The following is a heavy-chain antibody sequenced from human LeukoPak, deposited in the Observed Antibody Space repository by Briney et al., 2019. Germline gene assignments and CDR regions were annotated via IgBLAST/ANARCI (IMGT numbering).Heavy chain of an antibody. CDR2: INPSGGST. CDR3: ARDRAAALLDY. D-gene: IGHD6-13*01. J-gene: IGHJ4*02. CDR1: GYTFTSYY. Sequence: ASVKVSCKASGYTFTSYYMHWVRQAPGQGLEWMGIINPSGGSTSYAQKFQGRVTMTRDTSTSTVYMELSSLRSEDTAVCYCARDRAAALLDYWGQGTLVTVSS. V-gene: IGHV1-46*01.